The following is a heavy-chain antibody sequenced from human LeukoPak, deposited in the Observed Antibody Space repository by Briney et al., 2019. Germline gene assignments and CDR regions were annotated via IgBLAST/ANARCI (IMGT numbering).Heavy chain of an antibody. CDR2: IIPIFGTA. V-gene: IGHV1-69*01. Sequence: SVKVSCKASGGTFSSYAISWVRQAPGQGLEWMGGIIPIFGTANYAQKFQGRVTITADESTSTAYMELSSLRSEDTAVYYCARAYDHEYYFDYWGQGTLVTVSS. J-gene: IGHJ4*02. D-gene: IGHD3-16*01. CDR1: GGTFSSYA. CDR3: ARAYDHEYYFDY.